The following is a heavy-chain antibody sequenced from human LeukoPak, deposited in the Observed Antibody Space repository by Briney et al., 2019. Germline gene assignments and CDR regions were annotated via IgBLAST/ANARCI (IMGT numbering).Heavy chain of an antibody. CDR1: GYTFTDYT. D-gene: IGHD3-22*01. J-gene: IGHJ4*02. CDR3: ANPRYDSSGYYYVD. Sequence: ASVKVSCRASGYTFTDYTMHWLRQAPGQRLDWMGWINGGSGNTKYSPEFQGRVTITRDTSASTAYMELSSLRSEDTAVYYCANPRYDSSGYYYVDWGQGTLVTVSS. CDR2: INGGSGNT. V-gene: IGHV1-3*01.